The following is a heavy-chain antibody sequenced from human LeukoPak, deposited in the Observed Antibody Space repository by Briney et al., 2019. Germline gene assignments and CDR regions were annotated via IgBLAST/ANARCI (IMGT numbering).Heavy chain of an antibody. D-gene: IGHD1-1*01. CDR1: GFIFSTYA. V-gene: IGHV3-23*01. CDR2: VSNSSVST. J-gene: IGHJ5*02. Sequence: PGGSPRLSCAASGFIFSTYAMNWVRQAPGKGLEWISGVSNSSVSTNYAASVKGRFTISRDNSKNMLYLQMNGLRAEDTAVYYCAKDWNPSPNWFGPWGQGTLVIVSS. CDR3: AKDWNPSPNWFGP.